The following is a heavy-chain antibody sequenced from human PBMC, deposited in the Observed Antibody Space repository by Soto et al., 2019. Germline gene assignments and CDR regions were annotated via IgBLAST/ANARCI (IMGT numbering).Heavy chain of an antibody. CDR2: ISYDGSNK. V-gene: IGHV3-30-3*01. CDR3: ARDGTGITMIIGVI. Sequence: VQLXXSGGGXVQPGRSXXLSXAASGFTFSSYAMHWVRQAPGXXXXWVAVISYDGSNKYYADSVKGRFTXXXXXXXXXXXXXXXXXXAEDTAVYYCARDGTGITMIIGVIWGQGTMVTVSS. J-gene: IGHJ3*02. CDR1: GFTFSSYA. D-gene: IGHD3-22*01.